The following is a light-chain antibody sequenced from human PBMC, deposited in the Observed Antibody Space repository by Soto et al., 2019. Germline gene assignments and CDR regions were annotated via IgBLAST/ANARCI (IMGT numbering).Light chain of an antibody. J-gene: IGLJ1*01. V-gene: IGLV2-14*01. CDR2: DVS. CDR1: SSDVCGYNY. Sequence: QSVLTQPASVSGSPGQSITISCTGNSSDVCGYNYVSWYQQHPGKAPKLMIYDVSNRPSGVSNRFSGSKSGNTASLTISGLQAEDEADYYCSSYKSSSTLDVFGTGTKVTVL. CDR3: SSYKSSSTLDV.